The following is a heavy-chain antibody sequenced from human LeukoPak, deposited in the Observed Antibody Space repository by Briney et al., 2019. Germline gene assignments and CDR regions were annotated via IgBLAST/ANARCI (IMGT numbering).Heavy chain of an antibody. V-gene: IGHV4-4*07. CDR1: GGPFTSDY. J-gene: IGHJ4*02. CDR3: ARCRHGNCDYFDY. CDR2: FYTSGTT. Sequence: SETLSLTCTVSGGPFTSDYWSWIRQPAGKGLEWIGRFYTSGTTNYNPSLKSRVTMSADTSKNQFSLKLRSVTAADTAVYYCARCRHGNCDYFDYWGQGTLVTVSS. D-gene: IGHD1-7*01.